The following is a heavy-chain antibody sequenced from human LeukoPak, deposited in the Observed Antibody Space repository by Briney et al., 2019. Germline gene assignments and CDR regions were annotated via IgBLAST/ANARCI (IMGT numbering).Heavy chain of an antibody. V-gene: IGHV3-30*02. Sequence: GGSLRLSCAAPGYSFSSYGMHWVRQAPGKGLEWVTFIRYDGTNEYYADSVKGRFTISRDNSKNTLYLQMNSLRAEDTAVYYCAKDGHCTSTSCYYMDVWGKGTTVTVSS. D-gene: IGHD2-2*01. J-gene: IGHJ6*03. CDR1: GYSFSSYG. CDR2: IRYDGTNE. CDR3: AKDGHCTSTSCYYMDV.